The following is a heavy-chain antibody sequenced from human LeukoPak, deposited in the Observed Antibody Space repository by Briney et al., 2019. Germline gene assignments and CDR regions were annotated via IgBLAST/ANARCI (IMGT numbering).Heavy chain of an antibody. Sequence: GGSLRLSCAASGFTFSRSVMNWVRQAPGKGLEWVALISYDGSTKDSVKGRLTISRDNSKNTLFLQMNSLRVEDTAVYYCARAGGYDVFDIWGQGTMVTVSS. J-gene: IGHJ3*02. V-gene: IGHV3-30-3*01. CDR1: GFTFSRSV. CDR3: ARAGGYDVFDI. D-gene: IGHD3-22*01. CDR2: ISYDGSTK.